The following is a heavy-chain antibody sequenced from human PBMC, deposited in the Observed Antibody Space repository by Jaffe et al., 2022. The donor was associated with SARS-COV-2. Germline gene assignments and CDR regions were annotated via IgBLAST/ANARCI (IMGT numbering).Heavy chain of an antibody. CDR2: ISSSGNTI. CDR3: ARERQFRTYFYYYVDV. Sequence: QVQLVESGGGLVKPGGSLRLSCAASGFTLNDHYMSWIRQAPGKGLEWISYISSSGNTIYYADSVKGRFTISRDSAKSSLYLQMNSLRAEDTAVYFCARERQFRTYFYYYVDVWGEGTPVTVSS. J-gene: IGHJ6*03. CDR1: GFTLNDHY. V-gene: IGHV3-11*01.